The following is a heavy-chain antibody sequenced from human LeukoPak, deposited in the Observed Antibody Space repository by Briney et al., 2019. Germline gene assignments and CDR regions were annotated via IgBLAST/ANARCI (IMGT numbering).Heavy chain of an antibody. J-gene: IGHJ2*01. V-gene: IGHV4-4*09. Sequence: PSETLSLTCTVSGVSISSYYCSWIRQPPGKGLEWIGYISTSGSTDYSPSLKSRVTISVDRSKNQCSLNLSSVTAADTAVYYCAGKDEDSGGYRSYIELWGRRTMV. CDR2: ISTSGST. CDR1: GVSISSYY. D-gene: IGHD6-19*01. CDR3: AGKDEDSGGYRSYIEL.